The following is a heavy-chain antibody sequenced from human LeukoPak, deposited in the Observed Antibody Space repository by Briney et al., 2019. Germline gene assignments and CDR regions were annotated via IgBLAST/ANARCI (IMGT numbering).Heavy chain of an antibody. CDR1: GFSLSTFE. CDR2: ISSSGITK. D-gene: IGHD6-13*01. CDR3: ARLSVAGTWFDY. Sequence: GGSLRLSCAASGFSLSTFEMNWVRQAPGKGLEWLSYISSSGITKYYADSVKGRFTISRDNARTSLYLQMNSLRAEDTAVYYCARLSVAGTWFDYWGQGTLVTVSS. J-gene: IGHJ4*02. V-gene: IGHV3-48*03.